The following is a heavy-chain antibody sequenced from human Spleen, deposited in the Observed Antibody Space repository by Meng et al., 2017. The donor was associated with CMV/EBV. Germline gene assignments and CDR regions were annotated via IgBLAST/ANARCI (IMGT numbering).Heavy chain of an antibody. Sequence: GSLRLSCAVYGGSFSGYYWSWIRQPPGKGLEWIGEINHSGSTNYNPSLKSRVTILVDTSKNQFSLKLSSVTAADTAVYYCATGRLPTGGYYYYYYYGMDVWGQGTTVTVSS. D-gene: IGHD1-26*01. J-gene: IGHJ6*02. CDR2: INHSGST. CDR1: GGSFSGYY. V-gene: IGHV4-34*01. CDR3: ATGRLPTGGYYYYYYYGMDV.